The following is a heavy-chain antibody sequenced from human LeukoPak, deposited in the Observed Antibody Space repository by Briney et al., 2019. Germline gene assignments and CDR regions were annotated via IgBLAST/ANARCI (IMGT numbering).Heavy chain of an antibody. D-gene: IGHD4-23*01. CDR1: GFTFSSYS. CDR2: ISSSSSYI. Sequence: GGSLRLSCAASGFTFSSYSMNWVRQAPGKGLEWVSSISSSSSYIYYADSVKGRFTISRDNSKNTLYLQMNSLRAEDTAVYYCAKQEAPGGEYFQHWGQGTLVTVSS. CDR3: AKQEAPGGEYFQH. V-gene: IGHV3-21*01. J-gene: IGHJ1*01.